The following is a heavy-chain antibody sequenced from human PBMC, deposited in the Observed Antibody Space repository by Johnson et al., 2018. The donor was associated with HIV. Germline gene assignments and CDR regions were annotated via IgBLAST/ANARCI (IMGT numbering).Heavy chain of an antibody. J-gene: IGHJ3*02. CDR1: GFTFSSYS. CDR3: ITIFGADAFDI. Sequence: VQLVESGGGVVQPGRSLRLSCAASGFTFSSYSMHWVRQAPGKGLEWVAVISYDGSNKYYVDSVKGRFTISRDTSKNTLYLQMNSLRAEDTAVYYCITIFGADAFDIWGQGTMVIVSS. V-gene: IGHV3-30*04. D-gene: IGHD3-3*01. CDR2: ISYDGSNK.